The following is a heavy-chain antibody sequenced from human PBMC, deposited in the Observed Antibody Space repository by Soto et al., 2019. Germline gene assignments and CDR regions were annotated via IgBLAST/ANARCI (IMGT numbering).Heavy chain of an antibody. CDR2: ISAYNGNI. J-gene: IGHJ4*02. D-gene: IGHD6-19*01. Sequence: QVQLVQSGAEVKKPGASVKVSCKASGYTFTSYGISWVRQAPGQWLEWMGWISAYNGNIKYAQKLQGRVTMTTDTSTSTAYMALRGPRSDGTAVYYCARDLAVGLVDYWGQGTLVTVSS. CDR1: GYTFTSYG. CDR3: ARDLAVGLVDY. V-gene: IGHV1-18*01.